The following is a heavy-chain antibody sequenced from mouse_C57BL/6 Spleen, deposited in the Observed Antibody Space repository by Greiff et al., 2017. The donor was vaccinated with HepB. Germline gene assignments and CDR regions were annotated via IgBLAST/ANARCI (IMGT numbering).Heavy chain of an antibody. Sequence: QVQLQQPGAELVRPGTSVKLSCKASGYTFTSYWMHWVKQRPGQGLEWIGVIDPSDSYTNYNQKFKGKATLTVDTSSSTAYMQLSSLTSEDSAVYYCERSKSNYPGYYYAMDYWGQGTSVTVSS. CDR2: IDPSDSYT. D-gene: IGHD2-5*01. V-gene: IGHV1-59*01. J-gene: IGHJ4*01. CDR1: GYTFTSYW. CDR3: ERSKSNYPGYYYAMDY.